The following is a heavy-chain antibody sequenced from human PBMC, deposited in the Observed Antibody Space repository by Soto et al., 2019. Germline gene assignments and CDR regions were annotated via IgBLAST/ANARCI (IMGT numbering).Heavy chain of an antibody. D-gene: IGHD1-1*01. J-gene: IGHJ3*01. CDR3: ATWHEREHAYDV. CDR1: GLTVSGKKY. CDR2: LYDVDGT. Sequence: DVQLVESGGGLIQPGESLRLSCAAFGLTVSGKKYVAWVRQAPGKGLEWISALYDVDGTYYADSVKGRFTTSTDSSKTTVYLQMNGLRPDDTAVYYCATWHEREHAYDVWGRGTTVTVSS. V-gene: IGHV3-53*01.